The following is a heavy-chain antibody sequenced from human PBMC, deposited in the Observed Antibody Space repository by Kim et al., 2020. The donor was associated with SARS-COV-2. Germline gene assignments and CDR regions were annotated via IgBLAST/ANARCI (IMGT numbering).Heavy chain of an antibody. CDR3: AKDSSRFTSGSQYFFDY. V-gene: IGHV3-30*02. D-gene: IGHD5-18*01. J-gene: IGHJ4*02. Sequence: VKVRFTISRDNSRNTLYLQMNSLRPEDTAVYFCAKDSSRFTSGSQYFFDYWGRGTLVIVPS.